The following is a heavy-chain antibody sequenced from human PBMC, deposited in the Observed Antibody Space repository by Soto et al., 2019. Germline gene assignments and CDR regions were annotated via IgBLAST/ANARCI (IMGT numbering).Heavy chain of an antibody. CDR2: IIPIFGTA. V-gene: IGHV1-69*13. J-gene: IGHJ5*02. CDR1: GGGLSSYA. Sequence: SVKVACKGAGGGLSSYAAGWGRQSPGQGLEWMGGIIPIFGTANYAQKFQGRVTITADESTSTAYMELSSLSSEDTAVYYCASSHRGSYNWFDPWGQGTLVTVSS. CDR3: ASSHRGSYNWFDP. D-gene: IGHD1-26*01.